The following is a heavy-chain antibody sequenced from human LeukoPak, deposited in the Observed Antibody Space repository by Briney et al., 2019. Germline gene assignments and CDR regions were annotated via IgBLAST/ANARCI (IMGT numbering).Heavy chain of an antibody. J-gene: IGHJ6*03. CDR2: IGTAGDT. CDR3: ARAGYYDILTGYYLNMDV. CDR1: GFTFSSYD. Sequence: PGGSLRLSCAASGFTFSSYDMHWDRQATGKGLEWVSAIGTAGDTYYPGSVKGRFTVSRDNAKNSLYLQMNSLRAEDTAVYYCARAGYYDILTGYYLNMDVWGKGTTVTVSS. V-gene: IGHV3-13*01. D-gene: IGHD3-9*01.